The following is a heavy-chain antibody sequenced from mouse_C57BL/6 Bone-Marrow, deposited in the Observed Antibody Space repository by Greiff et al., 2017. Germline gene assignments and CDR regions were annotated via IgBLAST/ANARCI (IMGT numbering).Heavy chain of an antibody. J-gene: IGHJ2*01. CDR2: IDPETGGT. Sequence: VQLQQSGAELVGPGASVTLSCKASGYTFTDYEMHWVKQTPVHGLEWIGAIDPETGGTAYNQKFKGKAILTADKSSSTAYMELRSLTSDDSAVYYCTRGENGYDDYWGQGTTLTVSS. V-gene: IGHV1-15*01. D-gene: IGHD2-2*01. CDR1: GYTFTDYE. CDR3: TRGENGYDDY.